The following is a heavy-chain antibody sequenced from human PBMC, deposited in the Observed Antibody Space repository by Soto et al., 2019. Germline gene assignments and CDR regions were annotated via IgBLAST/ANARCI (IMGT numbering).Heavy chain of an antibody. Sequence: EVQVVESGGGLVKPGGSLRLSCATSGFSFSTYNMNWVRQAPGKGLEWFSSINGRSNYKYYTDSVKGRFAISRDNPKNSLYLQMDSLRVEDTAVYYCVREDGLVGSNSAFDYWGQGTLVTVSS. J-gene: IGHJ4*02. CDR1: GFSFSTYN. V-gene: IGHV3-21*02. CDR2: INGRSNYK. D-gene: IGHD1-26*01. CDR3: VREDGLVGSNSAFDY.